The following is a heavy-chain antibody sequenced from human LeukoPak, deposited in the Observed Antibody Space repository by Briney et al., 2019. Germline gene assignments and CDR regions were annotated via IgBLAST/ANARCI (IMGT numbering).Heavy chain of an antibody. V-gene: IGHV3-33*01. CDR3: ARDQIGYYMDV. J-gene: IGHJ6*03. Sequence: GGSLRLSWAAAGFTSSSYGMHWVRQPAGKGLEWVAVIWYDGSNKYYADSVKGRFTISRDNSKNTLYLQMNSLRAEDTAVYYCARDQIGYYMDVWGKGTTATVSS. CDR1: GFTSSSYG. D-gene: IGHD3-16*01. CDR2: IWYDGSNK.